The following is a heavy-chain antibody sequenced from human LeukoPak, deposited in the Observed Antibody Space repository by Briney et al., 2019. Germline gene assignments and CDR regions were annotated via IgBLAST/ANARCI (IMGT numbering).Heavy chain of an antibody. CDR3: ARGSYYNENWFDP. CDR2: INPNNGGA. J-gene: IGHJ5*02. CDR1: GYTFTAHY. D-gene: IGHD3-10*01. V-gene: IGHV1-2*02. Sequence: ASVKVSCKASGYTFTAHYIHWVRQAPGQGLEWMGWINPNNGGANYVQKFQGRVTMTRDTSISTAYMELSRLRSDDTAVYYCARGSYYNENWFDPWGQGTLVTVSS.